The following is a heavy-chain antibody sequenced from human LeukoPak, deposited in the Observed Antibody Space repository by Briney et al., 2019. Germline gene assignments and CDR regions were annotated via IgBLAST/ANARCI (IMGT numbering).Heavy chain of an antibody. Sequence: PSETLSLTCTVSGGSISSYYWNWIRQPAGKGLEWIGRIYTSGSTNYNPSLKSRVTISVDKSKNQFFLKLSSVTAADTAVYYCARDGYSRSYFFDYWGQGTLVTVSS. D-gene: IGHD1-26*01. J-gene: IGHJ4*02. V-gene: IGHV4-4*07. CDR1: GGSISSYY. CDR2: IYTSGST. CDR3: ARDGYSRSYFFDY.